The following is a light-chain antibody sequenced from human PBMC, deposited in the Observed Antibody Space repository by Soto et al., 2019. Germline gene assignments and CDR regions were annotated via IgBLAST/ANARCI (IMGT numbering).Light chain of an antibody. CDR3: QQYNNYSPRT. V-gene: IGKV1-5*03. Sequence: DIQMTQSPSTLSASVGDRVTITCRASQTSNWLAWYQQKPGKAPKLLIYKASSLESGAPSRFSGSGSGTEFTLTISSLQPDDFATYYCQQYNNYSPRTFGQGTKVEIK. CDR1: QTSNW. CDR2: KAS. J-gene: IGKJ1*01.